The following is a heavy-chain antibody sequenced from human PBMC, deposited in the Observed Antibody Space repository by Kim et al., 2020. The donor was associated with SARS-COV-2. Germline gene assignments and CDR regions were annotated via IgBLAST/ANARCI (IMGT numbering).Heavy chain of an antibody. CDR2: IHYSGST. V-gene: IGHV4-39*01. D-gene: IGHD3-3*01. CDR3: ASELRFLNSDAFDI. CDR1: GGSISSSSNY. Sequence: SETLSLTCTVSGGSISSSSNYWGWIRQPPGKGLEWIGTIHYSGSTYYNPSLKSRVTISVDTSKNQFSLKLSSVTAAGTAVYYCASELRFLNSDAFDIWGQGTMVTVSS. J-gene: IGHJ3*02.